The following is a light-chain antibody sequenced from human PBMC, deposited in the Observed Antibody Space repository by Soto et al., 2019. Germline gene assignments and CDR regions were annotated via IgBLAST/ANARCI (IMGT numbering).Light chain of an antibody. Sequence: EVVLTQSPATLSLPKGERATLSCRASQSIRTSLAWYQQKPGQAPRLVIFDASNRANGVPARFGGSGSGTDFTLTINSLEPEDFAVYYCQQRNVWPPITFGQGTRLEIK. V-gene: IGKV3-11*01. CDR3: QQRNVWPPIT. CDR1: QSIRTS. CDR2: DAS. J-gene: IGKJ5*01.